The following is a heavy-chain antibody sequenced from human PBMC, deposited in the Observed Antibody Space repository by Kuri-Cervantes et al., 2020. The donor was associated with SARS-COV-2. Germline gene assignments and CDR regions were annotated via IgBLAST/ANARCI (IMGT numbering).Heavy chain of an antibody. J-gene: IGHJ6*02. V-gene: IGHV4-34*01. CDR1: GGSFSGYY. Sequence: SETLSLTCAVYGGSFSGYYWSWIRQPPGKGLEWIGSIYYSGSTYYNPSLKSRVTISVDTSKNQFSLKLSSVTAADTAVYYCARLGWYYYYGMDVWGQGTTVTVSS. CDR2: IYYSGST. CDR3: ARLGWYYYYGMDV.